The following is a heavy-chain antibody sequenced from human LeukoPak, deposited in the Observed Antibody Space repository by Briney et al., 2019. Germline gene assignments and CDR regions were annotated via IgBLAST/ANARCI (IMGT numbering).Heavy chain of an antibody. J-gene: IGHJ4*02. CDR3: ARFEFRDDSSGYSDY. Sequence: ASVKVSCKASGYTFTSYDINWVRQATGQVLEWMGWMNPNSGNTGYAQKFQGRVTMTRNTSISTAYMELSSLRSEDTAVYYCARFEFRDDSSGYSDYWGQGTLVTVSS. CDR1: GYTFTSYD. CDR2: MNPNSGNT. D-gene: IGHD3-22*01. V-gene: IGHV1-8*01.